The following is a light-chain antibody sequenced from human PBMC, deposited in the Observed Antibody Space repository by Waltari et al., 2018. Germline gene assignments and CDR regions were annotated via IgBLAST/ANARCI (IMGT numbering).Light chain of an antibody. V-gene: IGKV1-9*01. Sequence: DIQLTQSPSFMSASVGDRVTITCRASQDISNYLAWYQQKPGKAPQFLIYAASTLRSGVPARFSGSGSGTEFTLTISSLQPEDFATYYCQQPYFHPRTFSQGTKVDLK. CDR3: QQPYFHPRT. J-gene: IGKJ1*01. CDR2: AAS. CDR1: QDISNY.